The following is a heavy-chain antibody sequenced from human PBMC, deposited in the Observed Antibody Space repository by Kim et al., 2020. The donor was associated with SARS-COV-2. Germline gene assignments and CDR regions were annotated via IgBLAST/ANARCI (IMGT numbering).Heavy chain of an antibody. Sequence: ADSVKGRFTISRDNAKNSLYLQMNSLRAEDTAVYYCARGSIAVAGYFWYWGQGTLVTVSS. CDR3: ARGSIAVAGYFWY. V-gene: IGHV3-21*01. D-gene: IGHD6-19*01. J-gene: IGHJ4*02.